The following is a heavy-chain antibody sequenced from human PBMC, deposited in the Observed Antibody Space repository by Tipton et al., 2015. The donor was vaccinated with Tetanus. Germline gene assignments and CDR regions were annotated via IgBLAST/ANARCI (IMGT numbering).Heavy chain of an antibody. CDR3: ARDRGDYIYYGMDV. J-gene: IGHJ6*02. V-gene: IGHV1-2*02. CDR1: GYTFTGYY. CDR2: IDPNSGDT. Sequence: QVQLVQSGAELKKPGASVKVSCTASGYTFTGYYMYWVRQAPGQGLEWVGWIDPNSGDTIYVQNFQGRVTMTRDTSISTVYMELSRLRSDDTAVYYCARDRGDYIYYGMDVWGPGTTVTVSS. D-gene: IGHD3-22*01.